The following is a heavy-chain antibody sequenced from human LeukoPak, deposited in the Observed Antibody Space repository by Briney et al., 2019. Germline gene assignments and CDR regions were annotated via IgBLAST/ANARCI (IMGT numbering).Heavy chain of an antibody. CDR2: FKTNYNQV. Sequence: GGSLRLSCVASGFTFSDYAMNWVRQAPGKGLEWVSTFKTNYNQVYYAESVRGRFTVSTDNSKNTAYLQMNSLRVEDTALYYCARSVPDYTRFDFWGQGALVTVSS. D-gene: IGHD4-11*01. J-gene: IGHJ4*02. CDR3: ARSVPDYTRFDF. CDR1: GFTFSDYA. V-gene: IGHV3-23*05.